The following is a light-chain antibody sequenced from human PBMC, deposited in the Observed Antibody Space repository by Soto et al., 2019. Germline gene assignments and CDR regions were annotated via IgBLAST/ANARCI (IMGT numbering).Light chain of an antibody. CDR3: QQYNNWPPWT. CDR2: GSS. V-gene: IGKV3-15*01. Sequence: EIVMTQSPATLSVSPGERATLSCRASQIVSSNLAWYQQKPGQAPRLLIYGSSTRATGIPARFSGSGSGTEFTLTISSRQSEDFAVYYCQQYNNWPPWTFGQGTKVEIK. CDR1: QIVSSN. J-gene: IGKJ1*01.